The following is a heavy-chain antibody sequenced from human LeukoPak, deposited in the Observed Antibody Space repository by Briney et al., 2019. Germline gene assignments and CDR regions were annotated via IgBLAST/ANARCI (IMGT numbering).Heavy chain of an antibody. D-gene: IGHD3-9*01. CDR1: GFIFSSAW. V-gene: IGHV3-15*04. J-gene: IGHJ4*02. CDR2: MESNPAGGRV. Sequence: GGSLRLSCAASGFIFSSAWMTWVRQAPGKGLEWVGRMESNPAGGRVDYAAPLKGRFTISRDDSKNTLYLQVNILRTEDTAVYYCTTLSHDIHYWGQGTLVTVSS. CDR3: TTLSHDIHY.